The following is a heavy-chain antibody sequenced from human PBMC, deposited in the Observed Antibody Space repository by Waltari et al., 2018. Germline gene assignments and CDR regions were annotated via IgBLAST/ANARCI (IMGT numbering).Heavy chain of an antibody. CDR3: ARDPYYDFWSGYYTGDYYYYYGMDV. CDR1: GGSISSHY. D-gene: IGHD3-3*01. J-gene: IGHJ6*02. V-gene: IGHV4-59*11. CDR2: IYYSGST. Sequence: QVQLQESGPGLVKPSETLSLTCTVSGGSISSHYWSWIRQPPGKGLEWIGYIYYSGSTNYNPSLKSRVTRSVDTSKNQFSLKLSSVTAADTAVYYCARDPYYDFWSGYYTGDYYYYYGMDVWGQGTTVTVSS.